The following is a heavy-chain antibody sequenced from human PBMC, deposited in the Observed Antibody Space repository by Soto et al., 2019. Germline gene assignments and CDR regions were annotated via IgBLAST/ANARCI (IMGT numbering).Heavy chain of an antibody. CDR2: IYQTGRT. J-gene: IGHJ5*01. CDR1: GDALYICGYY. Sequence: PSGSMSLTGTACGDALYICGYYWSWISQQPGKGLEWIGYIYQTGRTYYHPSLESCVATSVDSSTNQFSLKLTSVTAADTAGHYRARGRSSSAYWLDTSGQGTLVTVSS. V-gene: IGHV4-31*02. D-gene: IGHD2-2*01. CDR3: ARGRSSSAYWLDT.